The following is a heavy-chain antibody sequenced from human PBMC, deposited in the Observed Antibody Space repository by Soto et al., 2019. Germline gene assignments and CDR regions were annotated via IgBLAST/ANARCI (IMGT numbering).Heavy chain of an antibody. CDR1: GFTVSSNY. CDR2: IYSGGST. Sequence: PGGSLRLSCAASGFTVSSNYMSWVRQAPGKGLEWASVIYSGGSTYYADSVKGRFTISRDKSKNTLYLQMNSLRAEDTAVYYCARAPQVEHFDYWGQGTLVTVSS. J-gene: IGHJ4*02. CDR3: ARAPQVEHFDY. V-gene: IGHV3-66*01.